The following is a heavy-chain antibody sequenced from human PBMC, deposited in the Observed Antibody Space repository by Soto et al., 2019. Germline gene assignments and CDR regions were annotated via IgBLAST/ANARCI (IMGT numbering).Heavy chain of an antibody. D-gene: IGHD3-10*01. CDR2: INPNSGGT. V-gene: IGHV1-2*04. CDR1: GYTFTGYY. CDR3: ARERSGSGRCGMDV. Sequence: ASVKVSCKASGYTFTGYYMQWVRQAPGQGLEGMGWINPNSGGTNYAQKFQGWVTMTRDTSISTAYMELSRLRSDDTAVYYCARERSGSGRCGMDVWGQGTTVTVSS. J-gene: IGHJ6*02.